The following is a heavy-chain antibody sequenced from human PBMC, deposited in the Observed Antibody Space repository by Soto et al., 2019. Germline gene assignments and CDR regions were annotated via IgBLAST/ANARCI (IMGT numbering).Heavy chain of an antibody. J-gene: IGHJ4*02. D-gene: IGHD3-9*01. CDR1: GGSISSYY. CDR3: ARHRSWTGYYKSYYFDY. V-gene: IGHV4-59*08. CDR2: IYYSGST. Sequence: PSETLSRTCTVSGGSISSYYWSWIRQPPGKGLEWIGYIYYSGSTNYNPSLKSRVTISVDTSKNQFSLKLSSVTAADPAVYYCARHRSWTGYYKSYYFDYWGQGTLVTVSS.